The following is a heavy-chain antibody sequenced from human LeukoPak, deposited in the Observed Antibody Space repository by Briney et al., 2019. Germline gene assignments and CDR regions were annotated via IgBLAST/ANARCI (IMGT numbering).Heavy chain of an antibody. D-gene: IGHD3-10*01. CDR1: GGSISSYY. V-gene: IGHV4-59*01. CDR2: IYYSGST. Sequence: SETLSLTCTVSGGSISSYYWSWIRQPPGKGLEWIGYIYYSGSTNYNPSLKSRVTVSVDTSKNQFSLKLSSVTAADTAVYYCASLMVRGIRVFDYWGQGTLVTVSS. CDR3: ASLMVRGIRVFDY. J-gene: IGHJ4*02.